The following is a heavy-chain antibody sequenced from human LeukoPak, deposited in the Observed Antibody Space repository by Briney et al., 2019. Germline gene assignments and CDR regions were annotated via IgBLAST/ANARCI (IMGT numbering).Heavy chain of an antibody. CDR1: GYSFTSYW. Sequence: GESLKISCKGSGYSFTSYWIGWVRQMPGKGLEWMGIIYPGDSDTRYNPSFQGQVTISADKSISTAFLQWSSLKASDTATYYCARSAFYYDSSGYSDYWGQGTLVTVSS. V-gene: IGHV5-51*01. CDR2: IYPGDSDT. J-gene: IGHJ4*02. CDR3: ARSAFYYDSSGYSDY. D-gene: IGHD3-22*01.